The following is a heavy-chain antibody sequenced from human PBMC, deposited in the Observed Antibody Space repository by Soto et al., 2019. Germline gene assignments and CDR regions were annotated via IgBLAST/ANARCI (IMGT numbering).Heavy chain of an antibody. Sequence: ASVKVSCKASGYTFTSYDINWVRQATGQGLEWMGWMNPNSGNTGYAQKFQGRVTMTRNTSISTAYMELSSLRSEDTAVYYCARVPRSYYDSSGYPGPYYFDYWGQGTLVTVYS. CDR2: MNPNSGNT. J-gene: IGHJ4*02. D-gene: IGHD3-22*01. V-gene: IGHV1-8*01. CDR1: GYTFTSYD. CDR3: ARVPRSYYDSSGYPGPYYFDY.